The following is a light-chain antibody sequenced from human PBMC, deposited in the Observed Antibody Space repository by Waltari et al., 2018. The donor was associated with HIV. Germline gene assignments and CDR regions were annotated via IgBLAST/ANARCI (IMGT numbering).Light chain of an antibody. Sequence: YELTQPPPVSVSPGQTARITCSGDALPDQFAHWYQQRPGQAPILLIFKDNKRPAGIPERFSGSSSGTTVTLTISGVQAEDEADYYCQSADSSGALGVFGGGTKLTVL. CDR1: ALPDQF. V-gene: IGLV3-25*03. CDR3: QSADSSGALGV. J-gene: IGLJ2*01. CDR2: KDN.